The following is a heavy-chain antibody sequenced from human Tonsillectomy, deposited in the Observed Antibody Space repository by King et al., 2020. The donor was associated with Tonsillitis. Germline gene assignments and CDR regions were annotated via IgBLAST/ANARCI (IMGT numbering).Heavy chain of an antibody. CDR2: IYACDSDT. J-gene: IGHJ4*02. CDR1: GYSFTSYW. CDR3: ARLSSGYYLLFDY. Sequence: QLVQSGAEVKKPGESLKISCKGSGYSFTSYWIGWVRQMPGKGLEWMGIIYACDSDTGYSPSFHGQVTISADKAITTAYLQWSSLKASDTAMYYCARLSSGYYLLFDYWGQGTLVTVSS. V-gene: IGHV5-51*01. D-gene: IGHD3-22*01.